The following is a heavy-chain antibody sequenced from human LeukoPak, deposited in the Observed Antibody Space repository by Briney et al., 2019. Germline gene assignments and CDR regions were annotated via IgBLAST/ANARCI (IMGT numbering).Heavy chain of an antibody. D-gene: IGHD3-10*01. Sequence: PSQTLSLTCAVSGGSISSGDNSWSWIRQPPGKGLEWIGYIYHSGTTYYKPSLKGRVTISVDRSKNQFSLRLSSVTAADTAVYYCARAPGYYGSGSPYFDSWGQGTLVTVSS. CDR3: ARAPGYYGSGSPYFDS. V-gene: IGHV4-30-2*01. J-gene: IGHJ4*02. CDR2: IYHSGTT. CDR1: GGSISSGDNS.